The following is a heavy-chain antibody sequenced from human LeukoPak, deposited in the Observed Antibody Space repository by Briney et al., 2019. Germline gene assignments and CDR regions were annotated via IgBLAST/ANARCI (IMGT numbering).Heavy chain of an antibody. D-gene: IGHD1-7*01. CDR3: ARRYNWNYRFDP. Sequence: SETLSLTCAVYGGSFSGYYWSWIRQPPGKGLEWIGEINHSGSTNYNPSLKSRVTISVDTSKNQFSLKLSSVTAADTAVYYCARRYNWNYRFDPWGQGTLVTVSS. V-gene: IGHV4-34*01. CDR1: GGSFSGYY. J-gene: IGHJ5*02. CDR2: INHSGST.